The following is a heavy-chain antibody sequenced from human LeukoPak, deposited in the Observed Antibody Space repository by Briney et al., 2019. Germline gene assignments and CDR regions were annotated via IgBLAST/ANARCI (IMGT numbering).Heavy chain of an antibody. CDR1: GFTFSSYE. J-gene: IGHJ4*02. Sequence: GGSLRLSCAASGFTFSSYEMNWVRQAPGKGLEWVSTINVSGRTTYYADSVKGRFTISRDNSKNTLYLQMNSLRAEDTAVYYCATEISSVGASPDYWGQGTLVTVSS. CDR3: ATEISSVGASPDY. CDR2: INVSGRTT. V-gene: IGHV3-23*01. D-gene: IGHD1-26*01.